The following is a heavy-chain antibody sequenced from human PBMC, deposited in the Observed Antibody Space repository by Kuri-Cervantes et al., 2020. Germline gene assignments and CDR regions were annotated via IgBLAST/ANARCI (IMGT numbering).Heavy chain of an antibody. V-gene: IGHV3-20*04. J-gene: IGHJ6*03. CDR1: GFTFDDYG. D-gene: IGHD2-2*02. CDR2: INWNGGST. Sequence: LSLTCAASGFTFDDYGMSWVRQAPGTGLEWVSGINWNGGSTGYADSVKCRFTIPRDNAKNSLYLQINSLRAEDTAVYYCARGIYCSSTSCYREEYYYYMDVWGKGTTVTVSS. CDR3: ARGIYCSSTSCYREEYYYYMDV.